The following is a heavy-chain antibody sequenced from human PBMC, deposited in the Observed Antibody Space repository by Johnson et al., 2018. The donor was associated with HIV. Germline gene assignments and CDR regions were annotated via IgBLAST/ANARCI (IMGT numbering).Heavy chain of an antibody. J-gene: IGHJ3*02. CDR1: GFSFSDHY. CDR3: ARDSRSSEYPEAFDI. CDR2: IYSGGST. D-gene: IGHD3-22*01. Sequence: VQLVESGGDLVHPGGSLRLSCAASGFSFSDHYMSWVRQAPGKGLEWVSVIYSGGSTYYADSVKGRFTISRDNSRNTLYLQMNSRRAEDTAVYYCARDSRSSEYPEAFDIWGQGTMVTVSS. V-gene: IGHV3-66*01.